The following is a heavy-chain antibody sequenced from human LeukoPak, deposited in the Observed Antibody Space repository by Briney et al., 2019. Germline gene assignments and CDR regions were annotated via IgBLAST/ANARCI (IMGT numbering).Heavy chain of an antibody. D-gene: IGHD2-15*01. V-gene: IGHV3-23*01. J-gene: IGHJ4*02. CDR1: GFTFSSYA. CDR3: AKVPRPYCSGGSCYHFNY. CDR2: ISSSGGTT. Sequence: QPGRSLRRSCATSGFTFSSYAMSWVRQAPGKGLEWVSLISSSGGTTYYADSVKDRFTISRDNSKNTVYLQVNSLRAEDTAVYFCAKVPRPYCSGGSCYHFNYWGQGTLVTVSS.